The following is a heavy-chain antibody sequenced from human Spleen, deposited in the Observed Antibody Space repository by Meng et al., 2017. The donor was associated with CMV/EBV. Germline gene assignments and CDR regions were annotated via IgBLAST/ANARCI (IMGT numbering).Heavy chain of an antibody. D-gene: IGHD5-18*01. Sequence: SETLSLTCNVSAYSISRGHYWGWIRQSPGVGLEWIGSAYHTGQTYYNPSLKTRLTISVDTSKNQFSLKLTSVTAADTAVYYCAGERPGRGYTYGFLDSWGQGILVTVSS. V-gene: IGHV4-38-2*02. CDR2: AYHTGQT. CDR1: AYSISRGHY. J-gene: IGHJ4*02. CDR3: AGERPGRGYTYGFLDS.